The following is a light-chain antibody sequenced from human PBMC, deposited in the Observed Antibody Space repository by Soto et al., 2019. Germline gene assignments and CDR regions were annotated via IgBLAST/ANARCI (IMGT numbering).Light chain of an antibody. Sequence: EIVLTQSPGTLSLSPGERATLSCRASQSVSNNYLAWYQQKPGQAPTLVIFDASSRASGVPERFRGSGSGTDFTLTISRLEPEDFAVYYCHQYGSSQTFGQGTKVDIK. CDR1: QSVSNNY. CDR2: DAS. CDR3: HQYGSSQT. J-gene: IGKJ1*01. V-gene: IGKV3-20*01.